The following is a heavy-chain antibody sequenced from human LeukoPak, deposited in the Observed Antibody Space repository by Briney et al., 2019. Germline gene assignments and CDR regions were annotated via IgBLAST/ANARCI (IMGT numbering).Heavy chain of an antibody. CDR1: GGSISSSSYY. CDR3: ARHVVSGRDIVVVPAAPPRY. CDR2: IYYSGST. D-gene: IGHD2-2*01. Sequence: SETLSLTCTVSGGSISSSSYYWGWIRPPPGQGLVWTGSIYYSGSTYYNPSLKSRVTISVDTSKNQFSLKLSSVTAADTAVCYCARHVVSGRDIVVVPAAPPRYWGQGTLVTVSS. V-gene: IGHV4-39*01. J-gene: IGHJ4*02.